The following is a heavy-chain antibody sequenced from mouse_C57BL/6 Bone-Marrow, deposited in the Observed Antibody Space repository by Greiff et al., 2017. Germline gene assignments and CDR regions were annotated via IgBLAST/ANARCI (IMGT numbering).Heavy chain of an antibody. J-gene: IGHJ3*01. CDR3: ARGWGSGTGAY. CDR1: GYTFTSYW. Sequence: QVQLQQSGAELVKPGASVKLSCKASGYTFTSYWMHWVKQRPGQGLVWIGMIHPNSGSTNYNEKFKSKATLTVDKSSSTAYMQLSSLTSEDSAVYYCARGWGSGTGAYWGQGTLVTVSA. CDR2: IHPNSGST. V-gene: IGHV1-64*01. D-gene: IGHD4-1*01.